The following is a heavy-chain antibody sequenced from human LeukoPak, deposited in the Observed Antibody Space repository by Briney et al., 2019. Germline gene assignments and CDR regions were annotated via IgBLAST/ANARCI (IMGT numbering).Heavy chain of an antibody. D-gene: IGHD1-26*01. CDR2: IYPGDSDT. CDR3: ARSGGNYYSI. J-gene: IGHJ3*02. CDR1: GYRFTSYW. Sequence: GESPKISCKGSGYRFTSYWIGLVRQIPGKGLEWMGIIYPGDSDTIYSPSFQGQVTISADKSTSTANLQWRSLKASDTAMYYCARSGGNYYSIWGQGTMVTVSS. V-gene: IGHV5-51*01.